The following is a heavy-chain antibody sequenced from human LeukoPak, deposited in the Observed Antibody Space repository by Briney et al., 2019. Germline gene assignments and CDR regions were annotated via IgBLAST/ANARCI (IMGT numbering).Heavy chain of an antibody. V-gene: IGHV3-23*01. D-gene: IGHD3-10*01. J-gene: IGHJ5*02. CDR2: ISGSGDST. CDR1: GLTFNDAW. Sequence: GGSLRLSCAASGLTFNDAWMSWVRQAPGKGLEWVSAISGSGDSTYYADSVKGRFTISRDNSKNTLYLQMNSLRAEDTAVYYCAKDGSGSYPNWFDPWGQGTLVTVSS. CDR3: AKDGSGSYPNWFDP.